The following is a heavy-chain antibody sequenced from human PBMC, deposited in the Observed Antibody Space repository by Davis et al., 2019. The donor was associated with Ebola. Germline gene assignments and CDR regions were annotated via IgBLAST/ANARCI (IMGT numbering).Heavy chain of an antibody. J-gene: IGHJ4*02. CDR1: GGSISSSSYY. V-gene: IGHV4-61*05. CDR3: ASIGRSGWYPRDY. Sequence: SETLSLTCTVSGGSISSSSYYWGWIRQPPGKGLEWIGYIYYSGSTNYNPSLKSRVTISVDTSKNQFSLKLSSVTAADTAVYYCASIGRSGWYPRDYWGQGTLVTVSS. CDR2: IYYSGST. D-gene: IGHD6-19*01.